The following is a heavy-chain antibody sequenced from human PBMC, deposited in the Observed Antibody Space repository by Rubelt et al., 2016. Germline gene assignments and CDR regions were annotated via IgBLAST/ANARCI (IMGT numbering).Heavy chain of an antibody. J-gene: IGHJ5*02. D-gene: IGHD4-17*01. V-gene: IGHV4-39*01. Sequence: QLQLQESGPGLVKPSETLSLTCTVSGGSISSSSYYWGWIRQPPGKGLEWIGSIYYSGSPYYNPSLKSRVTISVDTSKNQFSLKLSSVTAADTAVYYCARLDYGEGWFDPWGQGTLVTVSS. CDR1: GGSISSSSYY. CDR3: ARLDYGEGWFDP. CDR2: IYYSGSP.